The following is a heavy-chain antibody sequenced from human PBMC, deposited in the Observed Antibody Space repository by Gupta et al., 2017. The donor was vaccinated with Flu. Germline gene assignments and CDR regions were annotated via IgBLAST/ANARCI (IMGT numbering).Heavy chain of an antibody. D-gene: IGHD4-17*01. CDR3: AKGGDYGIASGCGDY. Sequence: APGKGLEWVSGISWNSGRIGYADSVKDRLTISRDNAKNSLYLQMNSLRAEDTALYYCAKGGDYGIASGCGDYWGQGTLVTVSS. J-gene: IGHJ4*02. CDR2: ISWNSGRI. V-gene: IGHV3-9*01.